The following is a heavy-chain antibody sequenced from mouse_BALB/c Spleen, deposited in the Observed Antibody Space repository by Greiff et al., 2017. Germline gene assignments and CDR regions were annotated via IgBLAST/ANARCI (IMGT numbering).Heavy chain of an antibody. CDR3: ARAPFITTGAMDY. CDR2: ISYDGSN. V-gene: IGHV3-6*02. CDR1: GYSITSGYY. D-gene: IGHD1-2*01. J-gene: IGHJ4*01. Sequence: EESGPGLVKPSQSLSLTCSVTGYSITSGYYWNWIRQFPGNKLEWMGYISYDGSNNYNPSLKNRISITRDTSKNQFFLKLNSVTTEDTATYYCARAPFITTGAMDYWGQGTSVTVSS.